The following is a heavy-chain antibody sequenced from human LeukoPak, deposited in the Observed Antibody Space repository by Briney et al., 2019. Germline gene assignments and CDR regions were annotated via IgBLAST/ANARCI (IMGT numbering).Heavy chain of an antibody. D-gene: IGHD2-2*01. CDR2: IIPIFGTA. CDR3: ARYIVVVPAALVPWGFDP. CDR1: GGTFSSYA. Sequence: SVKVSCKASGGTFSSYAISWVRQAPGQGLEWMGGIIPIFGTANYARKFQGRVTITADESTSTAYMELSSLRSEDTAVYYCARYIVVVPAALVPWGFDPWGPGTLVTVSS. J-gene: IGHJ5*02. V-gene: IGHV1-69*13.